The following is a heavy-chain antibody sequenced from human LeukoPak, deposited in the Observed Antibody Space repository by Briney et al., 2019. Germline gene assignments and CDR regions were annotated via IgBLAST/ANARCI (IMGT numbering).Heavy chain of an antibody. CDR3: SKPQSSRPGDFDY. D-gene: IGHD1-14*01. CDR1: GFTFGSYS. J-gene: IGHJ4*02. V-gene: IGHV3-21*01. Sequence: GGSLRLSCTASGFTFGSYSMNWVRQSPGRGLEWISSISGNGTSIKFANSLKGRFSVSRDNAKGSVYLHLSSLRAEDSGIYYCSKPQSSRPGDFDYWGQGILVTVTS. CDR2: ISGNGTSI.